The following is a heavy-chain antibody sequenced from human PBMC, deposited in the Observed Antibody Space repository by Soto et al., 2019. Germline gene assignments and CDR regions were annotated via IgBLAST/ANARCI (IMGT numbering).Heavy chain of an antibody. CDR1: GFTFSSYS. Sequence: PGGSLRLSCAASGFTFSSYSMNWVRQAPGKGLEWVSYISSSSSTIYYADSVKGRFTISRDNAKNSLYLQMNSLRAEDTAVYYCARGRGYSGSKPNFDYWGQGTLVTVSS. CDR3: ARGRGYSGSKPNFDY. CDR2: ISSSSSTI. D-gene: IGHD5-12*01. J-gene: IGHJ4*02. V-gene: IGHV3-48*01.